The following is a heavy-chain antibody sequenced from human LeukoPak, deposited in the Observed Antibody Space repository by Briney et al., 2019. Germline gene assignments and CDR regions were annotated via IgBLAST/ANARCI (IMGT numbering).Heavy chain of an antibody. CDR1: GFNFSDHY. Sequence: GGSLRLSCAASGFNFSDHYMSRVRQTPGRGLEWVTYISGSGATLHHADSVKGRFTISRDNAKNSLSLQMNSLRAEDTALYYCARALYGSSGYYDYWGQGILVTVSS. D-gene: IGHD3-22*01. J-gene: IGHJ4*02. V-gene: IGHV3-11*01. CDR3: ARALYGSSGYYDY. CDR2: ISGSGATL.